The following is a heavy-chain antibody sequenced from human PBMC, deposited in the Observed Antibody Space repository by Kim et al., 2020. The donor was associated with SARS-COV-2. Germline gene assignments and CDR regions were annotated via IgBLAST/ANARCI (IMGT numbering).Heavy chain of an antibody. CDR3: AKHSYSSSSDFDY. Sequence: YAAAVKGRFTLSRANSKNTLYLQMTILRAEDTAVYYCAKHSYSSSSDFDYWGQGTLVTVSS. V-gene: IGHV3-23*01. J-gene: IGHJ4*02. D-gene: IGHD6-6*01.